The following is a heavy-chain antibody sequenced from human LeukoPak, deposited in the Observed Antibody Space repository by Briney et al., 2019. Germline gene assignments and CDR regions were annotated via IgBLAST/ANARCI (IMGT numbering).Heavy chain of an antibody. CDR3: AKGHYPDDY. D-gene: IGHD3-10*01. Sequence: GRSLRLSCAASGFTFSSYGMHWVRQAPGKGLEWVAVIWYDGSNKYYADSVKGLFTISRDNSKNTLYLQMNSLRAEDTAVYYCAKGHYPDDYWGQGTLVTVSS. V-gene: IGHV3-33*06. CDR2: IWYDGSNK. J-gene: IGHJ4*02. CDR1: GFTFSSYG.